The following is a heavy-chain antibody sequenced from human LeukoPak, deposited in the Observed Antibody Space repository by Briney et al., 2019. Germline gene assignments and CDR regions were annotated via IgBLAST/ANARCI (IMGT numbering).Heavy chain of an antibody. CDR2: IRYDGSNK. Sequence: PGGSLRLSCAASGFTFSSYGMRWVRQAPGKGLEWVAFIRYDGSNKYYADSVKGRSTISRDNSKNTLYLQMNSLRAEDTAVYYCAKXSDSDIVVVPAAIRLDYWGQGTLVTVSS. D-gene: IGHD2-2*02. V-gene: IGHV3-30*02. CDR3: AKXSDSDIVVVPAAIRLDY. J-gene: IGHJ4*02. CDR1: GFTFSSYG.